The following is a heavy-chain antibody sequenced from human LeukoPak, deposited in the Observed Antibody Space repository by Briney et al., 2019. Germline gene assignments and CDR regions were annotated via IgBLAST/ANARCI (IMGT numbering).Heavy chain of an antibody. V-gene: IGHV3-23*01. CDR1: GFTFSSYA. D-gene: IGHD4-11*01. J-gene: IGHJ4*02. CDR3: AKTPLTSKGWANNFDY. Sequence: PGGSLRLSCAASGFTFSSYAMSRVRQAPGKGLEWVSAISGSSGSTYYADSVKGRFTISRDNSKNTLYLQMNSLRAEDTAVYYCAKTPLTSKGWANNFDYWGQGTLVTVSS. CDR2: ISGSSGST.